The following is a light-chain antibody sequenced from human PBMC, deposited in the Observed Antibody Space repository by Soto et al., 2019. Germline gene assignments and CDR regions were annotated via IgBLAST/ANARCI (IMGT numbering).Light chain of an antibody. V-gene: IGKV1-27*01. CDR3: QKYNSAPHT. CDR2: ATS. CDR1: QGIAPN. J-gene: IGKJ4*01. Sequence: DVQMTQSPSSLSAFVGDRVTITCRASQGIAPNLAWFQQKPGKVPKLLIYATSILQSGVPSRFSGSGSGTDFTLNINSLQPEDVGTYYCQKYNSAPHTCGGRTKVEIK.